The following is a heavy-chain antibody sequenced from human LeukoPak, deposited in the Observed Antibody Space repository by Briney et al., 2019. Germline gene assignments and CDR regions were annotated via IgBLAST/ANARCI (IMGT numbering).Heavy chain of an antibody. V-gene: IGHV3-49*04. CDR3: TREVEGLTDY. J-gene: IGHJ4*02. CDR1: GFTFGDYA. CDR2: IRSKAYGGTT. D-gene: IGHD5-24*01. Sequence: TGGSLRLSCTASGFTFGDYAMSWVRQAPGKGLEWVGFIRSKAYGGTTEYAASVKGRFTISRDDSKSIAYLQMNSLKTEDTAVYYCTREVEGLTDYWGQGTLVTVPS.